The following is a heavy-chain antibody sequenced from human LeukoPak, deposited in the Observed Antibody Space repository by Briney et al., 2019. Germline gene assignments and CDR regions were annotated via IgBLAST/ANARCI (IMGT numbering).Heavy chain of an antibody. Sequence: ASVKVSCKASGGTFSSYAISWVRQAPGQGLEWMGRIIPILGIANYAQKFQGRVTITADKSTSTAYMELSSLRSEDTAVYYCAREAGLYGGKSSYWGQGTLVTVSS. CDR2: IIPILGIA. CDR1: GGTFSSYA. J-gene: IGHJ4*02. CDR3: AREAGLYGGKSSY. D-gene: IGHD4-23*01. V-gene: IGHV1-69*04.